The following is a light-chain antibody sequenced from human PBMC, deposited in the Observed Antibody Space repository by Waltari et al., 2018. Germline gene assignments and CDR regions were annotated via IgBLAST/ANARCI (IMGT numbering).Light chain of an antibody. CDR1: SSDVGTYDL. Sequence: QSALTQPAPVSGSPGQSIPISCPRSSSDVGTYDLLSWYQQHPGKAPKVLIYEVNKRPSGISNRFSGSKSGNTASLTISGLQAEDEADYYCCSYVGSSTVVFGGGTKLTVL. CDR3: CSYVGSSTVV. V-gene: IGLV2-23*02. CDR2: EVN. J-gene: IGLJ3*02.